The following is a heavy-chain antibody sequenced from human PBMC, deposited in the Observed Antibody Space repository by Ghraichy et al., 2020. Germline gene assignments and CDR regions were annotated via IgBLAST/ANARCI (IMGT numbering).Heavy chain of an antibody. V-gene: IGHV3-30*02. CDR1: GFIFSDYG. D-gene: IGHD4-11*01. Sequence: GGSLRLSCAGSGFIFSDYGMHWVRQSPGKGLEWVAVIGNDANVKYYADSVKRRFTLSRDNSKNTMYLQMDSLRPDDTAVYYCGKESTVGAGPWYFVLWGRGTMVTVS. J-gene: IGHJ2*01. CDR3: GKESTVGAGPWYFVL. CDR2: IGNDANVK.